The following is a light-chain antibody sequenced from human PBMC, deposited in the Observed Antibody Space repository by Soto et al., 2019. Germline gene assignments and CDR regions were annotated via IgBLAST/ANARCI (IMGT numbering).Light chain of an antibody. J-gene: IGKJ1*01. V-gene: IGKV2-28*01. CDR2: LGS. Sequence: VVVTQSPLSLPVTPGESASMSCRASQSLLHTNGINYLHWYLQKPGQSPQLLIYLGSHRASGVPDRFSGSGSGTEYTLRISRVEAEDVGIYYCMQALQKPSTFGQGTKVDIK. CDR1: QSLLHTNGINY. CDR3: MQALQKPST.